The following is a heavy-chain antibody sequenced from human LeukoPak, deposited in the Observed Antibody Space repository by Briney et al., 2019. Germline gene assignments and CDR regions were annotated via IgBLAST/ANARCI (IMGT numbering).Heavy chain of an antibody. J-gene: IGHJ4*02. CDR3: ARGPPPDFDY. Sequence: SETLSLTCTVSGYSISSGYYWGWIRQPPGKGLEWIGSIYHSGSTNYSPSLKSRVTLSVDTSKNQFSLKLSSVTAADTAVYYCARGPPPDFDYWGRGTLVTVSS. CDR1: GYSISSGYY. CDR2: IYHSGST. V-gene: IGHV4-38-2*02.